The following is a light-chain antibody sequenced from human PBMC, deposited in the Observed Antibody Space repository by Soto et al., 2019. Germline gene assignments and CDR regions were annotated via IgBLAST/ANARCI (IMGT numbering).Light chain of an antibody. CDR1: QSVSSN. Sequence: ETVMTQSPATLSVSPGERATLSCRASQSVSSNLAWYQQKPGQAPRLLIYGASTRATGIPARFSGSGSGTEFILTISYLQPEDVAVYYCQQYNNWPPITFGQGTRLEIK. J-gene: IGKJ5*01. CDR3: QQYNNWPPIT. V-gene: IGKV3-15*01. CDR2: GAS.